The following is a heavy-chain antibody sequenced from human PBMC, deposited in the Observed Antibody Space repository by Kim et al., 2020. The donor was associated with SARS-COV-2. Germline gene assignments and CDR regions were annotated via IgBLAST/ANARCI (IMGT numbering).Heavy chain of an antibody. V-gene: IGHV1-69*13. J-gene: IGHJ4*02. CDR1: GGTFSSYA. CDR2: INPIFGTA. CDR3: AVGGIAASYYFDY. Sequence: SVKVSCKASGGTFSSYAISWVRQAPGQGLEWMGWINPIFGTANYAQKFQGRVAITADESTSTAYMELSSLRSEDTAVYYCAVGGIAASYYFDYWGQGTLVTVSS. D-gene: IGHD6-13*01.